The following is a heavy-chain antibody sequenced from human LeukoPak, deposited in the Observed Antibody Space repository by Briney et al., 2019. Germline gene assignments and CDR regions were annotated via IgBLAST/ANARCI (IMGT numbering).Heavy chain of an antibody. CDR1: GGSFSGYY. CDR2: ISHSGST. CDR3: ARVVTIFGVVRKYNNWFDP. J-gene: IGHJ5*02. Sequence: SETLSLTCAVYGGSFSGYYWRWIRQPPGKGLEWIGEISHSGSTNYNPSLKSRVTISVDTSKNQFSLKLSSVTAADTAVYYCARVVTIFGVVRKYNNWFDPWGQGTLVTVSS. D-gene: IGHD3-3*01. V-gene: IGHV4-34*01.